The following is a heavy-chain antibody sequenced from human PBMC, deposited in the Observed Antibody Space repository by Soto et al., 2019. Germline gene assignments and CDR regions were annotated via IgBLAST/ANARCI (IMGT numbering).Heavy chain of an antibody. D-gene: IGHD2-15*01. CDR2: IIPIIDTT. CDR1: GGNFNNYA. V-gene: IGHV1-69*06. CDR3: AREPRDRAAVSR. Sequence: QVQLVQSGAEVKKPGSSVKVSCKASGGNFNNYAISWVRQAPAQGLQWMGGIIPIIDTTHYAQKLQGRVTISADRGRTTVYMEWTGLTSDEAATYFCAREPRDRAAVSRWGHGTVVNVSS. J-gene: IGHJ3*01.